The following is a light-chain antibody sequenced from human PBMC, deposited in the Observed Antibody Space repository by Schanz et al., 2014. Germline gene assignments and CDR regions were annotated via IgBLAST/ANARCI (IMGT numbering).Light chain of an antibody. CDR3: CSYAGRSTWV. V-gene: IGLV2-23*01. CDR2: EGS. CDR1: SSDVGGYNY. J-gene: IGLJ3*02. Sequence: QSALTQPASVSGSPGQSITISCTGTSSDVGGYNYVSWYQQHPGKAPQLMIYEGSKRPSGVSNRFSGSKSGNTASLTISGLQAEDEADYYCCSYAGRSTWVFGGGTKLTVL.